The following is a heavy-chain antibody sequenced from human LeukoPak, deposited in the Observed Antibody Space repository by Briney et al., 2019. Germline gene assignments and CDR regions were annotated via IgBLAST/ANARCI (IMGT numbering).Heavy chain of an antibody. J-gene: IGHJ4*02. CDR3: ARSFYSSGWYYFDY. D-gene: IGHD6-19*01. CDR2: INWNGGST. V-gene: IGHV3-20*04. Sequence: PGGSLRLSCAASGFTFDDYGMSWVRQAPGKGLEWVSGINWNGGSTGYADSVKGRFTISRDNAKNSLYLQMNSLRAEDTALYYCARSFYSSGWYYFDYWGQGTLVTVSS. CDR1: GFTFDDYG.